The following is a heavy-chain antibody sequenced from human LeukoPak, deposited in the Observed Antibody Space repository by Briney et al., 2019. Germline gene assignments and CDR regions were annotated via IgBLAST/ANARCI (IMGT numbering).Heavy chain of an antibody. V-gene: IGHV3-7*01. D-gene: IGHD6-6*01. CDR3: AKDWMKYTLDY. CDR1: GFTFSSYW. CDR2: IKQDGSEK. Sequence: GGSLRLSCAASGFTFSSYWMSWVRQAPGKGLEWVANIKQDGSEKYYVDSVKGRFTISRDNSKNTLYLQMNSLRAEDTAVYYCAKDWMKYTLDYWGQGSLVTVSS. J-gene: IGHJ4*02.